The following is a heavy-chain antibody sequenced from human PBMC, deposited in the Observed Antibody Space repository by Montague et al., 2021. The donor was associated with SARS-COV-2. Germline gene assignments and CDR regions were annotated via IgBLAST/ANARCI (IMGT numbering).Heavy chain of an antibody. CDR3: ARLGFVELWLGLGWFDP. CDR2: VYYSGST. D-gene: IGHD3-16*01. Sequence: SETLSLTCSVSGDSIRSSGYYWGRIRQPPGKGLEWIGTVYYSGSTNYNPSLKSRVTMPVDTSKNQFSLELRSVTAADTAVYYCARLGFVELWLGLGWFDPWGQGTLVTVSS. J-gene: IGHJ5*02. V-gene: IGHV4-39*01. CDR1: GDSIRSSGYY.